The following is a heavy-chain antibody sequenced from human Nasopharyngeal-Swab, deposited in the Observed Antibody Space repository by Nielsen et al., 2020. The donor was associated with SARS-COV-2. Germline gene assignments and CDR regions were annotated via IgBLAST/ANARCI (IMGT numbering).Heavy chain of an antibody. CDR1: GFTVSSNY. J-gene: IGHJ6*03. Sequence: GGSLRLSCAASGFTVSSNYMSWVRQAPGKGLEWVSVIYCGGSTYYADSVKGRFTISRHNSKNTLYLQMNSLRAEDTAVYYCARGFTGTYYYYYMDVWGKGTTVTVSS. CDR2: IYCGGST. D-gene: IGHD3-9*01. V-gene: IGHV3-53*04. CDR3: ARGFTGTYYYYYMDV.